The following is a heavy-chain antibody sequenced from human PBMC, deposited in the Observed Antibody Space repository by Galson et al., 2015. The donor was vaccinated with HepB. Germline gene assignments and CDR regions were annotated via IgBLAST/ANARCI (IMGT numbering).Heavy chain of an antibody. CDR2: VSASGDNT. D-gene: IGHD3-22*01. Sequence: SLRLSCAASGFTFSGYAMSWVRQAPGKGLEWVSAVSASGDNTYYVGSVKGRFTISRDNAKNSLYLQMNSLRAEDTAVYCCARPNFRGYDFWGQGTLVTVSS. V-gene: IGHV3-23*01. CDR1: GFTFSGYA. CDR3: ARPNFRGYDF. J-gene: IGHJ4*02.